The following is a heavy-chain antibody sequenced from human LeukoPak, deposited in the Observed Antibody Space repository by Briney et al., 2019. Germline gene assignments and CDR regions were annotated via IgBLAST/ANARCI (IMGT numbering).Heavy chain of an antibody. CDR2: ISSSGSTI. CDR1: GFTFSTYE. V-gene: IGHV3-48*03. D-gene: IGHD3-22*01. J-gene: IGHJ3*02. CDR3: TKDFIPESSGFDAFDI. Sequence: GGSLRLSCAASGFTFSTYEMDWVRQAPGKGLEWVSYISSSGSTIYYADSVRGRFTISRDNAKNSLYLQMNSLRAEDTAVYYCTKDFIPESSGFDAFDICVQGTMVTVSS.